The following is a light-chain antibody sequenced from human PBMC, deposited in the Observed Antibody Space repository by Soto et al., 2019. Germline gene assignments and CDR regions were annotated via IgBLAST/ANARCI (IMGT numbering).Light chain of an antibody. CDR2: DAS. Sequence: DIQMTQSPSSLSASVGDSVTITCQASHDISNYLNWFQQKPGSAPKRLIYDASNSDTGVPSRFSAVGFGTHFTLRIDGLQPEDVGTYYCQQYDDLPRTFGQGTTVDIK. V-gene: IGKV1-33*01. J-gene: IGKJ2*01. CDR3: QQYDDLPRT. CDR1: HDISNY.